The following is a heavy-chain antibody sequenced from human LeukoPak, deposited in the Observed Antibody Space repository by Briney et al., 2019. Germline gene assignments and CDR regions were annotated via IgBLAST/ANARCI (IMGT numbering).Heavy chain of an antibody. CDR1: GFTLSRYG. D-gene: IGHD2-15*01. V-gene: IGHV3-21*01. J-gene: IGHJ4*02. CDR3: ARDRWHDY. CDR2: ISSSSSYI. Sequence: GGSLRLSCVASGFTLSRYGMNWVRQAPGKGLEWVSSISSSSSYIYYADSVKGRFTISRESAKNSLFLQMNSLRAEDTAVYYCARDRWHDYWGQGTLVTVSS.